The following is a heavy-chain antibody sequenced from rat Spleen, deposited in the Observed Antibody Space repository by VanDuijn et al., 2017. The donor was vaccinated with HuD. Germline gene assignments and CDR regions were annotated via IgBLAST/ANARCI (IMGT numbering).Heavy chain of an antibody. V-gene: IGHV5-31*01. Sequence: EVQLVEFGGGLVQPGRSLKLSCVTSGFTFNNYWMTWIRQAPGKGLQWVASIPNTGGSTYYPDSVKGRFTTSRDNAKNTLYLQMNSLGSEDTATYYCTTLTTVDYWGQGVMVTVSS. CDR3: TTLTTVDY. CDR2: IPNTGGST. J-gene: IGHJ2*01. CDR1: GFTFNNYW. D-gene: IGHD1-1*01.